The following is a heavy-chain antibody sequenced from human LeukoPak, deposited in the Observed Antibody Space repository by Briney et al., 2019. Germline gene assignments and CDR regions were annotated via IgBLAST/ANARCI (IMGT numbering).Heavy chain of an antibody. CDR3: ARHVRDSGDYYSQFEY. J-gene: IGHJ4*02. CDR1: GGSISSSY. V-gene: IGHV4-59*08. CDR2: IYYTGST. Sequence: TSETLSLTCTVSGGSISSSYWSWIRQPPGKGLGWIGYIYYTGSTNYNPSLRGRVTMSVDTSKNQFSLNLSSVTAADTAVYYCARHVRDSGDYYSQFEYWGQGTLVTVSS. D-gene: IGHD3-22*01.